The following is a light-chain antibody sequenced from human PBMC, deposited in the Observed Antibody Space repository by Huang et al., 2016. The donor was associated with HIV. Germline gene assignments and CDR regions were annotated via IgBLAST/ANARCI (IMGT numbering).Light chain of an antibody. CDR1: QSITTS. Sequence: IQMTQSPSSLPAFVGDRVTITCRASQSITTSLNWYQPKIVESPKLLIYAASILQRVVPLRFGGSGSGTNFSRTITNLQSEDFAVYYCQQSYSIPWTFGQGTRVEI. V-gene: IGKV1-39*01. CDR3: QQSYSIPWT. J-gene: IGKJ1*01. CDR2: AAS.